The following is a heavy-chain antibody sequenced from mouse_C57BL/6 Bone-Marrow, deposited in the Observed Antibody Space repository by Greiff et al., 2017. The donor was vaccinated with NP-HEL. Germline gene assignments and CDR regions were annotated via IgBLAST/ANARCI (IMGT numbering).Heavy chain of an antibody. D-gene: IGHD2-3*01. CDR2: ISSGSSTI. CDR3: ARFYDGYYPAWFAY. Sequence: EVMLVESGGGLVKPGGSLKLSCAASGFTFSDYGMHWVRQAPEKGLEWVAYISSGSSTIYYADTVKGRFTISRDNAKNTLFLQMTSLRSEDTAMYYCARFYDGYYPAWFAYWGQGTLVTVSA. CDR1: GFTFSDYG. J-gene: IGHJ3*01. V-gene: IGHV5-17*01.